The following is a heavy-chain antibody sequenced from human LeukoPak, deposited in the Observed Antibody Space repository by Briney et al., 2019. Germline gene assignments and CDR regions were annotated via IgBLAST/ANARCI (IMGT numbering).Heavy chain of an antibody. J-gene: IGHJ4*02. CDR2: IYYSGST. CDR1: GFTFSSYW. Sequence: GSLRLSCAASGFTFSSYWMSWVRQAPGKGLEWIGSIYYSGSTYYNPSLKSRVTISVDTSKNQFSLKLSSVTAADTAVYYCARDTFSSSSWPTTFDYWGQGTLVTVSS. D-gene: IGHD6-13*01. V-gene: IGHV4-39*07. CDR3: ARDTFSSSSWPTTFDY.